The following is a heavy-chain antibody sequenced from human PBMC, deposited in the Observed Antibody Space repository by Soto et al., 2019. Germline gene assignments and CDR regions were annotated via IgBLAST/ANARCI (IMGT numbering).Heavy chain of an antibody. D-gene: IGHD3-10*01. CDR1: GFTVSNNY. CDR3: AGDPGGGGY. J-gene: IGHJ4*02. V-gene: IGHV3-53*01. Sequence: EVQLVESGGGLIQPGGSLRLSCAVSGFTVSNNYMSWVRQAPGKGLEGVSVIYSGGYTAYGDSVKGRFTISRDNPKNTLFLQMKSLRAAVSAVFFGAGDPGGGGYWGQGTLVTVSS. CDR2: IYSGGYT.